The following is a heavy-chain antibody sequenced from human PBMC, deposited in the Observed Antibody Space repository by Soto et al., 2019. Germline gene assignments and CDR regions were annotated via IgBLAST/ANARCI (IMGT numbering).Heavy chain of an antibody. J-gene: IGHJ5*02. CDR1: GGSISSGGYY. D-gene: IGHD6-19*01. CDR2: IYYSGST. Sequence: QVQLQESGPGLVKPSQTLSLTCTVSGGSISSGGYYWSWIRQHPGKGLEWIGYIYYSGSTYYNPSVKSRVTISVDTSKNQFSLKLSSVTAADTAVYYCARDVGSDKTRVNWFAPWGQGTLVTVSS. CDR3: ARDVGSDKTRVNWFAP. V-gene: IGHV4-31*03.